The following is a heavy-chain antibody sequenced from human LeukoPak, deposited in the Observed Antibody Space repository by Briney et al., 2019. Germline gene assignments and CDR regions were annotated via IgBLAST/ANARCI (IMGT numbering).Heavy chain of an antibody. V-gene: IGHV3-30*18. CDR2: MANDAKTT. CDR3: AKDPDIVVVVAANWFDP. J-gene: IGHJ5*02. CDR1: GFTSSIYG. D-gene: IGHD2-15*01. Sequence: PGGSLRLSCAASGFTSSIYGMHWVRQAPGKGLEWVAVMANDAKTTYYADSVKGRFTISRDNSKNTLYLQMNSLRAEDTAVYYCAKDPDIVVVVAANWFDPWGQGTLVTVSS.